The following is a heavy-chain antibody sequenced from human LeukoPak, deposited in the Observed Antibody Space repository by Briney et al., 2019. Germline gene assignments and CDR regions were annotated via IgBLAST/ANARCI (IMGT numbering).Heavy chain of an antibody. CDR2: IYHSGST. CDR1: GXSISSGGYS. CDR3: ARVSGVVTAIEFDY. J-gene: IGHJ4*02. Sequence: SETLSLTCAVSGXSISSGGYSWSWIRQPPGKGLEWIGYIYHSGSTYYNPSLKSRVTISVDRSKNQFSLKLSSVTAADTAVYYCARVSGVVTAIEFDYWGQGTLVTVSS. D-gene: IGHD2-21*02. V-gene: IGHV4-30-2*01.